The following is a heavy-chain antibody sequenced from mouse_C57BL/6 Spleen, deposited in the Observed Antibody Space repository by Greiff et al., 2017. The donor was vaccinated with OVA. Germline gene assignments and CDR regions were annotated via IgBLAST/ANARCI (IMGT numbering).Heavy chain of an antibody. CDR1: GYSITSGYD. Sequence: EVQRVESGPGMVKPSQSLSLTCTVTGYSITSGYDWHWIRHFPGNKLEWMGYISYSGSTNYNPSLKSRIPITHDTSKNHFFLKLNSVTTEDTATYYCAGHYYGSSYGYFDVWGTGTTVTVSS. V-gene: IGHV3-1*01. CDR2: ISYSGST. D-gene: IGHD1-1*01. J-gene: IGHJ1*03. CDR3: AGHYYGSSYGYFDV.